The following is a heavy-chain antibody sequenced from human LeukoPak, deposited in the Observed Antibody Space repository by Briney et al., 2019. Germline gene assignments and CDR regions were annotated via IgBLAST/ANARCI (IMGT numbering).Heavy chain of an antibody. J-gene: IGHJ4*02. Sequence: PSETLSLTCTVSGGSINDHFWDWIRQPPGKGLEWIGSISYGGSTYYNPCLKSRVAVSVDTSKNHFSLKLRSVTAADTALYFCARRPLGYWDSLGQGTQVTVSS. V-gene: IGHV4-39*02. D-gene: IGHD6-6*01. CDR2: ISYGGST. CDR1: GGSINDHF. CDR3: ARRPLGYWDS.